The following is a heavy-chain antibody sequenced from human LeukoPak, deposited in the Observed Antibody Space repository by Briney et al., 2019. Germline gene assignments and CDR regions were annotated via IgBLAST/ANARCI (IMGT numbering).Heavy chain of an antibody. CDR1: GFTFSSYG. V-gene: IGHV3-30*18. D-gene: IGHD3-10*01. CDR3: AKAAMVRGVTYYYYYMDV. J-gene: IGHJ6*03. Sequence: PGRSLRLSCAASGFTFSSYGMHWVRQAPGKGLEWVAVISYDGSNKYYADSVKGRFTISRDNSKNTLYLQMNSLRAEDTAVYYCAKAAMVRGVTYYYYYMDVWGKGTTVTISS. CDR2: ISYDGSNK.